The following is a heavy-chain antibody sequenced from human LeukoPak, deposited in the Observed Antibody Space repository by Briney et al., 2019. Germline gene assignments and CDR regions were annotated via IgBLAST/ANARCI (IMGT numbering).Heavy chain of an antibody. CDR2: ISGSGGST. Sequence: GGSLRLSCAASGFTFSSYAMSWVRQAPGKGLEWVSAISGSGGSTYYADSVKGRFTISRDNSKNTLYLQMNSPRAEDTAVYYCAKDLRPYSSSPGFDYWGQGTLVTVSS. CDR1: GFTFSSYA. V-gene: IGHV3-23*01. J-gene: IGHJ4*02. D-gene: IGHD6-6*01. CDR3: AKDLRPYSSSPGFDY.